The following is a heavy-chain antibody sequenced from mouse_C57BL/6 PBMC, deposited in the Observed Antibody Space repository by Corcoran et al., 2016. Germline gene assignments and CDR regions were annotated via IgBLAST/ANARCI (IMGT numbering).Heavy chain of an antibody. Sequence: QIQLVQSGPELKKPGETVKISCKASGYTFTTYGMSWVKQAPGKGLKWMGWINTYSGVPTYADDFKGRFAFSLETSASTAYLQINNLKNEDTATYFCARESGTYYYAMDYWGQGTSVTVSS. CDR2: INTYSGVP. V-gene: IGHV9-3*01. CDR3: ARESGTYYYAMDY. CDR1: GYTFTTYG. J-gene: IGHJ4*01. D-gene: IGHD4-1*01.